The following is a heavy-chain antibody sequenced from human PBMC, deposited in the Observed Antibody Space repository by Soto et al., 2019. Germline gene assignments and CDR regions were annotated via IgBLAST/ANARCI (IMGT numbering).Heavy chain of an antibody. V-gene: IGHV4-59*01. CDR3: ARSHSFDGSIYHYYFDF. Sequence: LSLTCTVSGGSISTYYWSWIRQPPGGTLEWIGYIYASGATTYNPSLESRVTMSVDMPNNEFSLELTSLTAADTAVYYCARSHSFDGSIYHYYFDFWGQGTLVTVYS. D-gene: IGHD3-10*01. J-gene: IGHJ4*02. CDR2: IYASGAT. CDR1: GGSISTYY.